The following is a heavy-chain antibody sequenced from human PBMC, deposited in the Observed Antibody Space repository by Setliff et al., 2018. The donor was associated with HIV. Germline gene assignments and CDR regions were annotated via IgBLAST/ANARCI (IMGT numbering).Heavy chain of an antibody. CDR1: GGTFRSHE. J-gene: IGHJ6*03. V-gene: IGHV1-69*05. CDR2: IVPILNTG. CDR3: ARGSIAAPKHYYYMNV. D-gene: IGHD6-6*01. Sequence: GASVKVFCKASGGTFRSHEISWVRQAPGQGLEWMGGIVPILNTGNYAPKFQGRVTITTDASTSTAYMELSSLRSEDTAVYYCARGSIAAPKHYYYMNVWGKGTTVTVSS.